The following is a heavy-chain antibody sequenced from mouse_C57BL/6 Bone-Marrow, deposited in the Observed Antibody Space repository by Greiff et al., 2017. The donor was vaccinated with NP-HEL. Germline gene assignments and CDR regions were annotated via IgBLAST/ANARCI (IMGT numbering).Heavy chain of an antibody. Sequence: QVQLQQSGAELMKPGASVKLSCKATGHTFTGYWIEWVKQRPGHGLEWIGEILPGSGSTNYNEKFKGKATFTADTSSNTAYMQLSSLTTEDSAFYDCARRELRLPLAYWGQGTLVTVSA. CDR2: ILPGSGST. CDR1: GHTFTGYW. V-gene: IGHV1-9*01. D-gene: IGHD6-1*01. J-gene: IGHJ3*01. CDR3: ARRELRLPLAY.